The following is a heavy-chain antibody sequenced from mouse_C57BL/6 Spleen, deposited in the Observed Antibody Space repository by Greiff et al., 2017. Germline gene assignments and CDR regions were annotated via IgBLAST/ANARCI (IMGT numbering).Heavy chain of an antibody. CDR3: TPRSYYGGSSWFAY. Sequence: VQGVESGAELVRPGASVTLSCKASGYTFTDYEMHWVKQTPVHGLEWIGAIDPETGGTAYNQKFKGKAILTADKSSSTAYMELRSLTSEDSAVYYCTPRSYYGGSSWFAYWGQGTLVTVSA. V-gene: IGHV1-15*01. J-gene: IGHJ3*01. CDR1: GYTFTDYE. D-gene: IGHD1-1*01. CDR2: IDPETGGT.